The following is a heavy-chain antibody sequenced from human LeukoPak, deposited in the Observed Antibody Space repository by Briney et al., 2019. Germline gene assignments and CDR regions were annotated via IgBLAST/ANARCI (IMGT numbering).Heavy chain of an antibody. D-gene: IGHD2-2*01. Sequence: ASVKVSCKASGYTFTSYGISWVRQAPGQGLEWMGWISAYNGNTNYAQKLQGRVTMTTDTSTSTAYMELRSLRSDDTAVYYCARVDCSSTSCSNYKAFDIWGQGTMVTVSS. CDR3: ARVDCSSTSCSNYKAFDI. J-gene: IGHJ3*02. CDR2: ISAYNGNT. V-gene: IGHV1-18*01. CDR1: GYTFTSYG.